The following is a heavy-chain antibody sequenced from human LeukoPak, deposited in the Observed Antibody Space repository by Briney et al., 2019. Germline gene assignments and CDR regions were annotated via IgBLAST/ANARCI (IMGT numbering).Heavy chain of an antibody. D-gene: IGHD5-18*01. CDR2: INPSGGTT. CDR3: AREIGPRQLHLWGSAFDY. CDR1: GYTSINYY. V-gene: IGHV1-46*01. Sequence: ASVKVSCKASGYTSINYYMHWVRQAPGQGLEWMGIINPSGGTTSYAQNFQGRVTMTRDTSTSTVYMELSSLRSEDTAVYYCAREIGPRQLHLWGSAFDYWGQGTLVTVSS. J-gene: IGHJ4*02.